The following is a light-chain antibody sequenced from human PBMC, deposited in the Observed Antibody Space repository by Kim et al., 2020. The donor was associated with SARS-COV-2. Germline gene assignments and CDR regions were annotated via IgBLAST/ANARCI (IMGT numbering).Light chain of an antibody. Sequence: AAFVGDRVTTSWRASQSISSLLAWYQQKPGKAPKLLIYDASRLESGAPSRFSGSGSGTEFTLTISSLQPDDFATYYCQQYYSYWTFGQGTKVDIK. CDR1: QSISSL. V-gene: IGKV1-5*01. J-gene: IGKJ1*01. CDR2: DAS. CDR3: QQYYSYWT.